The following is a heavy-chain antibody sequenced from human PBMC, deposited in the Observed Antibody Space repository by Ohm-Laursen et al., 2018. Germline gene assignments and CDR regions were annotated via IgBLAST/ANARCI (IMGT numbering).Heavy chain of an antibody. Sequence: ASVKVSCKASGYTFTSYDINWVRQATGQGLEWMGIINPSGGRTRYTQKFQGRVTMTRDTSTSTVYMELNSLRSEDTAVYYCARDRCSGDSCYECDSWGQGTLVTVSS. D-gene: IGHD2-15*01. CDR3: ARDRCSGDSCYECDS. CDR2: INPSGGRT. V-gene: IGHV1-46*01. CDR1: GYTFTSYD. J-gene: IGHJ4*02.